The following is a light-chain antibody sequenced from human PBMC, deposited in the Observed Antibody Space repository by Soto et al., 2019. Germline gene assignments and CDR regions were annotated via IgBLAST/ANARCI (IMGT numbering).Light chain of an antibody. CDR3: QQRSNWPPSIT. Sequence: EIVLTQSPATLSLSPGERATLSCRASQSVSSYLAWYQQKPGQAPRLLIYDASNRATGLPARFSGSGSGTDFTLTISSLESEDFAVYYCQQRSNWPPSITFGQGTRLEIK. J-gene: IGKJ5*01. CDR2: DAS. CDR1: QSVSSY. V-gene: IGKV3-11*01.